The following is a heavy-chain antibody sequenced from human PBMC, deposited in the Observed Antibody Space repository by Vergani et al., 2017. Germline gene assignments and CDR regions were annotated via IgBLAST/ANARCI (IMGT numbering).Heavy chain of an antibody. CDR1: GYTFTGYY. CDR3: ARDLVPYDSVWGSYRPDAFDI. V-gene: IGHV1-2*02. Sequence: QVQLVQSGAEVKKPGASVKVSCKASGYTFTGYYMHWVRQAPGQGLEWMGWINPNRGGTNYAQKFQGRVTMTREQSIRTAYMELSRLRCEDTAVYYCARDLVPYDSVWGSYRPDAFDIWGQGTMVTVSS. CDR2: INPNRGGT. J-gene: IGHJ3*02. D-gene: IGHD3-16*02.